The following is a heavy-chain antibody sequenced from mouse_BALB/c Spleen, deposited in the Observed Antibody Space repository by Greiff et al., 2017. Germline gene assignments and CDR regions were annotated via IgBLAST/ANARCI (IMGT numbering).Heavy chain of an antibody. Sequence: EVQLQQSGPGLVKPSQSLSLTCSVTGYSITSGYYWNWIRQFPGNKLEWMGYISYDGSNNYNPSLKNRISITRDTSKNQFFLKLNSVTTEDTATYYCARDGFIYYGYGYWGQGTTLTVSS. CDR1: GYSITSGYY. D-gene: IGHD2-2*01. J-gene: IGHJ2*01. CDR2: ISYDGSN. CDR3: ARDGFIYYGYGY. V-gene: IGHV3-6*02.